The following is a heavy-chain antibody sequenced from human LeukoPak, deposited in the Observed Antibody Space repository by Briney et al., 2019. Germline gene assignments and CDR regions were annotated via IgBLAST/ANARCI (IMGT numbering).Heavy chain of an antibody. CDR3: ARRQKRSGSYYKGNWFDP. CDR1: GYSFTTYW. V-gene: IGHV5-51*01. CDR2: IYPGDSDT. Sequence: GESLKISCKGSGYSFTTYWIGWVRQPPGESLEWMGSIYPGDSDTEYSPSFQGQVTISVDKSISTAYLQWSSLKASDTAMYYCARRQKRSGSYYKGNWFDPWGQGTLVTVSS. D-gene: IGHD3-10*01. J-gene: IGHJ5*02.